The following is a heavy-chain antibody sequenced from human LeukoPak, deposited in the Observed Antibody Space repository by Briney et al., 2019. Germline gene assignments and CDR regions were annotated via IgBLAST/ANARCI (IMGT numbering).Heavy chain of an antibody. CDR3: ARADLRGYSLHY. CDR1: GFTLSNYD. V-gene: IGHV3-13*01. Sequence: GGSLRLSCAASGFTLSNYDMHRVRQVIGKGLEWVSGIGTAGDTYYGGSVKGRFSSSRENAKNFLYLQMNSLRAGDTAVYYCARADLRGYSLHYWGQGTLVTVSS. CDR2: IGTAGDT. D-gene: IGHD5-18*01. J-gene: IGHJ4*02.